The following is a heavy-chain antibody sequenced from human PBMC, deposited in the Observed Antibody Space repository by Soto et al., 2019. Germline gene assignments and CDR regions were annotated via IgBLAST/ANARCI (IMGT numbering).Heavy chain of an antibody. CDR1: GGSFSGYY. Sequence: SETLSLTCAVYGGSFSGYYWSWIRQPPGKGLEWIGEINHSGSTNYNPSLKSRVTISVDTSKNQFSLKLSSVTAADTAVYYCARAHSSGWRFSVYFDYWGQGTLVTVSS. V-gene: IGHV4-34*01. D-gene: IGHD6-19*01. CDR2: INHSGST. J-gene: IGHJ4*02. CDR3: ARAHSSGWRFSVYFDY.